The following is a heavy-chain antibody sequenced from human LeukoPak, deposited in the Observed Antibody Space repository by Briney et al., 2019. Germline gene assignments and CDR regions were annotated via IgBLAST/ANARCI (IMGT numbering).Heavy chain of an antibody. J-gene: IGHJ5*02. CDR1: GFSFSSYV. V-gene: IGHV3-23*01. CDR2: ITGSGSRT. Sequence: GGSLRLSCAGSGFSFSSYVMIWVRQAPGKGLEWVSGITGSGSRTDYADSVKGRFTISRDNSKHTLNLQMNSLRVDDTAVYYCAKGSRGRVNWFDPWGQGTLVTVSS. CDR3: AKGSRGRVNWFDP. D-gene: IGHD1-26*01.